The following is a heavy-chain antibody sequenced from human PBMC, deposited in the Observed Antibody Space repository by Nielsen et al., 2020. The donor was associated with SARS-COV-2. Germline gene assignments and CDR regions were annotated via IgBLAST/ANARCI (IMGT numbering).Heavy chain of an antibody. J-gene: IGHJ6*02. V-gene: IGHV3-30*18. CDR2: ISYDGSNK. CDR1: GFTFSSYG. CDR3: AKETSLGYSNFYYGMDV. Sequence: GESLKISCAASGFTFSSYGMHWVRQAPGKGLEWVAVISYDGSNKYYADSVKGRFTISRDNSKNTLYLQMNSLRAEDTAVYYCAKETSLGYSNFYYGMDVWGQGTTVTVSS. D-gene: IGHD4-11*01.